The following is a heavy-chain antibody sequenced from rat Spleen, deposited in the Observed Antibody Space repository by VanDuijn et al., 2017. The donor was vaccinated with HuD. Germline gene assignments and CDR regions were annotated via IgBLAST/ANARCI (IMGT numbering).Heavy chain of an antibody. Sequence: EVQLVESGGGLVQPGRSLKLSCVASGFTFNNYWMTWIRQAPGKGLEWVASITNPGGSTYYPASVKGRLTISRDNAKSTLYLQMNSLRSEDTATYYCTRDDYGGYDYWGQGVMVTVSS. CDR1: GFTFNNYW. V-gene: IGHV5-31*01. CDR2: ITNPGGST. CDR3: TRDDYGGYDY. J-gene: IGHJ2*01. D-gene: IGHD1-11*01.